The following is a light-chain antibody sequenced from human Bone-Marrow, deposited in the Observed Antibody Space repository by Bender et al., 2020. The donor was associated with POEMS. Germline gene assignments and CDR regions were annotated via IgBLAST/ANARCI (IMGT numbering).Light chain of an antibody. CDR3: ASYTSTRVPWV. Sequence: SVLTQSPSASGTPGQTVTISCSGSASNIGRTYVQWYQHLPGTAPRLLIYDTYLRPSGVPDRFSGSKSGNTASLTITGLQAEDEADYYCASYTSTRVPWVFGGGTKLTVL. V-gene: IGLV1-44*01. J-gene: IGLJ3*02. CDR1: ASNIGRTY. CDR2: DTY.